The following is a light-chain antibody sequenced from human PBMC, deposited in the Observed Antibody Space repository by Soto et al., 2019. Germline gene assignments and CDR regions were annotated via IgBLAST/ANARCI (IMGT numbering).Light chain of an antibody. CDR1: QYIRSR. CDR3: QQYHSYWT. V-gene: IGKV1-5*01. J-gene: IGKJ1*01. Sequence: DFQMTQSPSTLSASVGDRVTITCRASQYIRSRLAWFHQKPGKAPKLLIYDASSLESGVPQRFSGSGSGTEFTLTISRLQTDDFSNYYCQQYHSYWTFGQGTKV. CDR2: DAS.